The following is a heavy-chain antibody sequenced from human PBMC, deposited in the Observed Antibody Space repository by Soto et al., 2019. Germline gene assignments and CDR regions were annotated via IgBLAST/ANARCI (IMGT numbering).Heavy chain of an antibody. CDR2: IKQDGSEK. CDR3: ARDHLGYCSGGSCSWSEYFDC. J-gene: IGHJ4*02. CDR1: GFTFSNYW. D-gene: IGHD2-15*01. V-gene: IGHV3-7*04. Sequence: GSLRLSCAASGFTFSNYWMSWVRQAPGKGLEWVANIKQDGSEKYYVDSVKGRFTISRDNAKNSLYLQMNSLRAEDTAVYYCARDHLGYCSGGSCSWSEYFDCWGQGT.